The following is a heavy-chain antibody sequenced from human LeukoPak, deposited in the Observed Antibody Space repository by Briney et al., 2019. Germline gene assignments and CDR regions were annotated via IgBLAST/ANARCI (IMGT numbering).Heavy chain of an antibody. CDR2: ISSSSSYI. D-gene: IGHD6-19*01. J-gene: IGHJ4*02. CDR3: ARDRGGIAVE. Sequence: GGSLRLSCAASGFPFNSYWMHWVRQAPGKGLEWVSSISSSSSYIYYADSVKGRFTISRDNAKNSLYLQMNSLRAEDTAVYYCARDRGGIAVEGGQGTLVTVSS. CDR1: GFPFNSYW. V-gene: IGHV3-21*01.